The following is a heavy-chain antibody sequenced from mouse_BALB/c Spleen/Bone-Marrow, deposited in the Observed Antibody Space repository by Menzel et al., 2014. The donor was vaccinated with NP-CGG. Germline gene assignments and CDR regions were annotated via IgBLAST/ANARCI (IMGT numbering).Heavy chain of an antibody. CDR3: ARRGDYCGAMDY. J-gene: IGHJ4*01. D-gene: IGHD1-1*01. CDR2: INPTNGRS. Sequence: VKLVESGAELVKPGASVKLSCEASGYTFTNYWMHWVNQRPGQGLEWIGEINPTNGRSNYNEKFKSKATLTVDKSSSTAYMQLSSLTSEDSAVYYCARRGDYCGAMDYWGQGTSVTVSS. CDR1: GYTFTNYW. V-gene: IGHV1S81*02.